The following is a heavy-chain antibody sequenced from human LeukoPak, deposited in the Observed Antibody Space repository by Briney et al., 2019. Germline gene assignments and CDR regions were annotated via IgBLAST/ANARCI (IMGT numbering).Heavy chain of an antibody. J-gene: IGHJ5*02. CDR3: ATTLDYGCFDP. D-gene: IGHD3-16*01. V-gene: IGHV4-39*07. CDR2: IYYSGST. CDR1: GGSISSVSSY. Sequence: SETLSLTCTVSGGSISSVSSYWGWIRQPPGKGLEWIGSIYYSGSTYYNPSLKSRVTISVDTSKNQFSLKLSSVTAADTAIYYCATTLDYGCFDPWGQGALVTVSS.